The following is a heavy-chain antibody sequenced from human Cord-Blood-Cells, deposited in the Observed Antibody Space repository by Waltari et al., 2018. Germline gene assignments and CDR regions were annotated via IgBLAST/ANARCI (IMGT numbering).Heavy chain of an antibody. CDR2: INHSGST. Sequence: QVQLQQWGAGLLKPSETLSLTCAVYGGSFSGYYWSWIGQPPGKGLEWIGEINHSGSTNHNPSLKSRVTISVDTSKNQFSLKLSSVTAADTAVYYCARGGGSYYNWFDPWGQGTLVTVSS. J-gene: IGHJ5*02. V-gene: IGHV4-34*01. CDR3: ARGGGSYYNWFDP. D-gene: IGHD1-26*01. CDR1: GGSFSGYY.